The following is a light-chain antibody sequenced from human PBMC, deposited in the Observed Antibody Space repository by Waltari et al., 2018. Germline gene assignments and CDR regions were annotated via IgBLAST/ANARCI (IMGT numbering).Light chain of an antibody. CDR2: GAS. V-gene: IGKV1-27*01. Sequence: IQMTQSPSSLSASKGDRITVTCRASHGIGNELSWYQQKAGKAPTLLIYGASRLQTGVSFRFSGSGSGTDFTLTINNLQPEDVATYYCQQDYTTPLTFGQGTKVEI. J-gene: IGKJ1*01. CDR1: HGIGNE. CDR3: QQDYTTPLT.